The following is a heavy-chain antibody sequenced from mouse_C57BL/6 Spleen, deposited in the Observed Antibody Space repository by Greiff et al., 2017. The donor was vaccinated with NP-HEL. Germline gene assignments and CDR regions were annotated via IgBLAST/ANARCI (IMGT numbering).Heavy chain of an antibody. J-gene: IGHJ2*01. V-gene: IGHV1-52*01. Sequence: VQLQQPGAELVRPGSSVKLSCKASGYTFTSYWMHWVKQRPIQGLEWIGNIDPSDSETHYNQKFKDKATLTVDKSSSTAYMQLSSLTSEDSAVYYCAREDYYGSRRVDYWGQGTTLTVAS. CDR1: GYTFTSYW. CDR2: IDPSDSET. CDR3: AREDYYGSRRVDY. D-gene: IGHD1-1*01.